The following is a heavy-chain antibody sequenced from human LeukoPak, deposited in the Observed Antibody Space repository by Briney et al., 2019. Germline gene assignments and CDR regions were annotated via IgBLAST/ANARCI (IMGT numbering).Heavy chain of an antibody. CDR1: GFTFSSYW. CDR2: INSDGSTT. V-gene: IGHV3-74*01. Sequence: QPGGSLRLSCAASGFTFSSYWMHWVRQAPGKGLVWVSRINSDGSTTSYADSVMGRFTISRDNAKNSLYLQMNSLRAEDTAVYYCAPEATGAIDYWGQGTLVTVSS. D-gene: IGHD1-26*01. CDR3: APEATGAIDY. J-gene: IGHJ4*02.